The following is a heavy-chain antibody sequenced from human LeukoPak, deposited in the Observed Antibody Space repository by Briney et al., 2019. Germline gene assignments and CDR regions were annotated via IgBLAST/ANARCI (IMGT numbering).Heavy chain of an antibody. D-gene: IGHD3-10*01. CDR2: IYPGDSDT. CDR3: ARTVAGIGEFHYYGMDV. J-gene: IGHJ6*02. Sequence: GESLKISCKGSAYSLTSYWIGWVRQTPGKGLEWMGIIYPGDSDTRYSPSFQGEVTISADKTISTAYPQWSSLKASDTAMYYCARTVAGIGEFHYYGMDVWGQGTTVTVSS. CDR1: AYSLTSYW. V-gene: IGHV5-51*03.